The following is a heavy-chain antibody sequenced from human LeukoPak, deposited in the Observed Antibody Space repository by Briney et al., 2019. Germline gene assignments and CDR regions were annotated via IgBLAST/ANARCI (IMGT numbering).Heavy chain of an antibody. J-gene: IGHJ5*02. CDR1: GGSISTYY. D-gene: IGHD4-17*01. V-gene: IGHV4-59*12. CDR3: ARGQGDYDWFDP. CDR2: IYYSGST. Sequence: SETLSLTCTVSGGSISTYYWSWIRQPPGKGLEWIGYIYYSGSTNYNPSLKSRVTISVDTSKNQFSLKLSSVTAADTAVYYCARGQGDYDWFDPWGQGTLVTVSS.